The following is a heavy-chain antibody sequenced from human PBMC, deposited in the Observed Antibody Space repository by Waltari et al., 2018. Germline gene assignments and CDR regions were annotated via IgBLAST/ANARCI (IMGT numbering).Heavy chain of an antibody. CDR3: ARAGGRSGVHPDAFDL. CDR2: IIPMSGRG. D-gene: IGHD2-15*01. Sequence: QVQLLQSEAEMKKSGSSVKVSCKISVGSFSIYAIGWVRQAPGQGLEWMGGIIPMSGRGTYAQRFLGRITVTADDSTDTSYLELSRLTTDDTAMYYCARAGGRSGVHPDAFDLWGQGTMVTVSA. V-gene: IGHV1-69*01. J-gene: IGHJ3*01. CDR1: VGSFSIYA.